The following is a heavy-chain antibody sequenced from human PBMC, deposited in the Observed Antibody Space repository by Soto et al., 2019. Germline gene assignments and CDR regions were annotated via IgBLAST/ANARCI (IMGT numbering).Heavy chain of an antibody. Sequence: SLRLFCEASGFTFMHYPLNWVRQAPGKGLEWVAVISYDGSNKYYADSVKGRFTISRDNSKNTMYLQMNSLSAEDTAVYHCARFQVKGTMTIPWGPGTLVTVSS. D-gene: IGHD4-17*01. CDR2: ISYDGSNK. J-gene: IGHJ5*02. CDR1: GFTFMHYP. V-gene: IGHV3-30-3*01. CDR3: ARFQVKGTMTIP.